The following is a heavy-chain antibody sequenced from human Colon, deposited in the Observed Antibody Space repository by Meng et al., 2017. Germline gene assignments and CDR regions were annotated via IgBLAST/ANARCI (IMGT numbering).Heavy chain of an antibody. D-gene: IGHD1-14*01. Sequence: QWRLPESGPGLVRPSESLSLACTVSGGSVSSGTYYWSWIRQPPGKGLEWIGCIYYSGTTNYNPSLKSRVTISVDTSKNQFSLKLSSVTPADTAVYFCARDRVPGKYWGQGTLVTVSS. CDR2: IYYSGTT. CDR3: ARDRVPGKY. CDR1: GGSVSSGTYY. V-gene: IGHV4-61*01. J-gene: IGHJ4*02.